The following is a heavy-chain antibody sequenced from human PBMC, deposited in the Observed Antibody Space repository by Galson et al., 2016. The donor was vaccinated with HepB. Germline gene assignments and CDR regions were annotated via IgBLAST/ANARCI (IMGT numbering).Heavy chain of an antibody. J-gene: IGHJ6*02. CDR3: AKDEGFYNGMDF. D-gene: IGHD2-2*02. Sequence: ETLSLTCTVSGGSVSSASHYWSWVRQPTGKGLEWIGYISDSESTNYKPSLKGRVTISLDRPKNQFSLRLNSVIAADTAVYYCAKDEGFYNGMDFWGQGTTVTVSS. CDR2: ISDSEST. CDR1: GGSVSSASHY. V-gene: IGHV4-61*01.